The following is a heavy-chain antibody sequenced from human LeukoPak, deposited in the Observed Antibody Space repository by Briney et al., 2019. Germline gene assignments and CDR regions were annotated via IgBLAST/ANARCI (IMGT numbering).Heavy chain of an antibody. CDR3: AKVPSDGSGFYFDY. J-gene: IGHJ4*02. CDR1: GSTFSSYA. D-gene: IGHD3-10*01. Sequence: GGSLRLSCAASGSTFSSYAMSWVRQAPGKGLEWVSAISGSGGSTYYADSVKGRFTISRDNSKNTLYLQMNSLRAEDTAVYYCAKVPSDGSGFYFDYWGQGTLVTVSS. V-gene: IGHV3-23*01. CDR2: ISGSGGST.